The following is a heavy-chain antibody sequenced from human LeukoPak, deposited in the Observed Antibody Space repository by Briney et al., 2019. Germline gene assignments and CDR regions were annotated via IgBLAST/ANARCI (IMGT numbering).Heavy chain of an antibody. D-gene: IGHD3-22*01. Sequence: TGGSLRLSCAASGFTFNNYGMHWVRQAPGKGLEWVAVLWYDGSNKYYADSVKGRFTISRDNSKNTLYLQMNSLRAEDTAVYYCARVGPRYDSSGYYYYFDYWGQGTLVTVSS. CDR2: LWYDGSNK. V-gene: IGHV3-33*01. J-gene: IGHJ4*02. CDR3: ARVGPRYDSSGYYYYFDY. CDR1: GFTFNNYG.